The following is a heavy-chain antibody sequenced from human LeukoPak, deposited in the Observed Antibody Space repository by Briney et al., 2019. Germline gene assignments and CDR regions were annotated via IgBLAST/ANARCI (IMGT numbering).Heavy chain of an antibody. CDR1: GYTFTSYG. Sequence: ASAKVSCKASGYTFTSYGISWVRQAPGQGLEWMGWISAYNGNTNYAQKLQGRVTMTTDTSTSTAYMELRSLRSDDTAVYYCARAPSGHTYYYDSSGSDPWGQGTLVTVSS. D-gene: IGHD3-22*01. V-gene: IGHV1-18*01. J-gene: IGHJ5*02. CDR3: ARAPSGHTYYYDSSGSDP. CDR2: ISAYNGNT.